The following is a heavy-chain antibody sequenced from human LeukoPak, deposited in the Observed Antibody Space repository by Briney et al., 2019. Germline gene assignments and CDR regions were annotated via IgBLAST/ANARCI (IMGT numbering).Heavy chain of an antibody. J-gene: IGHJ4*02. D-gene: IGHD4-17*01. CDR3: ARADYGDYVTNY. CDR1: GGSISSYY. V-gene: IGHV4-59*01. CDR2: IYYSGST. Sequence: SETLSLTCAVSGGSISSYYWSWIRQPPGKGLEWIGYIYYSGSTNYNPSLKSRVTISVDTSKNQFSLKLSSVTAADTAVYYCARADYGDYVTNYWGQGTLVTVSS.